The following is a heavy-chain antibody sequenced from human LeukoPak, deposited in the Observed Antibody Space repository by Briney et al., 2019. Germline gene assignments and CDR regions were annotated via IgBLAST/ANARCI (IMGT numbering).Heavy chain of an antibody. Sequence: PGGSLRLSCAVSGFTFSDYWMKWVRQVPGKGLEWVANIKRDGSGTHYVDSVKGRFTISRDNAKNSLYLQMNSLRAEDTAVYYCVRDGFEVGSYGYDVDYWGQGTLVTVSS. CDR2: IKRDGSGT. J-gene: IGHJ4*02. V-gene: IGHV3-7*01. D-gene: IGHD5-18*01. CDR1: GFTFSDYW. CDR3: VRDGFEVGSYGYDVDY.